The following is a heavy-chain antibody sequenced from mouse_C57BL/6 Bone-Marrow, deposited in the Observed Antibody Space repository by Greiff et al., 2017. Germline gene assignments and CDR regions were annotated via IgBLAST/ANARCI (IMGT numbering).Heavy chain of an antibody. D-gene: IGHD1-1*01. CDR2: IDPSDSYT. V-gene: IGHV1-59*01. Sequence: LVRPGTSVKLSCKASGYTFTSYWMHWVKQRPGQGLEWIGVIDPSDSYTNYNQKFKGKATLTVDTSSSTAYMQLSSLTSEDSAVYYCASFTTVVAHYYAMDDWGQGTSVTVSS. J-gene: IGHJ4*01. CDR3: ASFTTVVAHYYAMDD. CDR1: GYTFTSYW.